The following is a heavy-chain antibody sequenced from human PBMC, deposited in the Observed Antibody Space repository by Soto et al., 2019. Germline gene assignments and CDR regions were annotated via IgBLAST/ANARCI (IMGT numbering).Heavy chain of an antibody. CDR1: GFTFSSYA. V-gene: IGHV3-23*01. CDR2: LYGSGGGI. D-gene: IGHD5-12*01. CDR3: AKDAVSLDGVWLAHD. Sequence: EVQLLESWGGLVQPGGSLRLSCAASGFTFSSYAMIWIRQVPGKGLEWVSGLYGSGGGIHYADSVKGRFTISRDNSAYSVYLQMNDLRVEDSAVYYCAKDAVSLDGVWLAHDWGQGTVVTVSS. J-gene: IGHJ4*02.